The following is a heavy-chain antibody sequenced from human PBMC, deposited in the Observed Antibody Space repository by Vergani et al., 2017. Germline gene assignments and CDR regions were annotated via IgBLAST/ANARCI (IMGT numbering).Heavy chain of an antibody. CDR2: IYYSGST. V-gene: IGHV4-59*01. Sequence: QVQLQESGPGLVKPSETLSLTCTVSGGSISSYYWSWIRQPPGKGLEWIGYIYYSGSTNYNPSLKSRVTISVDTSKNQFSLKLSSVTAADTAVYYCARVEMATEGPLHYYYGMDVWGQXP. CDR1: GGSISSYY. D-gene: IGHD5-24*01. J-gene: IGHJ6*02. CDR3: ARVEMATEGPLHYYYGMDV.